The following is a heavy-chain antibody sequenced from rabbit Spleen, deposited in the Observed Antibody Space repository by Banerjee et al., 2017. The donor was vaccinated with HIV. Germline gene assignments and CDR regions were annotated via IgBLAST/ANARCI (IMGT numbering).Heavy chain of an antibody. J-gene: IGHJ6*01. CDR3: ARDTGSSFSSYGMDL. Sequence: QSLEESGGDLVKPGASLTLTCTASGFSFSSSYYMCWVRQAPGKGLECIACIYAGSSGFTYSATWAKGRFTCSKTSSTTVTLQMPSLTVADTATYFCARDTGSSFSSYGMDLWGPGTLVTVS. V-gene: IGHV1S40*01. CDR2: IYAGSSGFT. CDR1: GFSFSSSYY. D-gene: IGHD8-1*01.